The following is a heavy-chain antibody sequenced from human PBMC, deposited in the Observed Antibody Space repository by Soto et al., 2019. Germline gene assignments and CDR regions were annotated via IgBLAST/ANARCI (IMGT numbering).Heavy chain of an antibody. Sequence: SETLSLTCTVSGGSISSYYWSWIRQPPGKGLEWIGYIYYSGSTNYNPSLKSRVTISVDTSKNQFSLKLSSVTAADTAVYYCARARKPYSSSDDAFDIWGQGTMVTVSS. J-gene: IGHJ3*02. CDR1: GGSISSYY. CDR3: ARARKPYSSSDDAFDI. D-gene: IGHD6-6*01. CDR2: IYYSGST. V-gene: IGHV4-59*01.